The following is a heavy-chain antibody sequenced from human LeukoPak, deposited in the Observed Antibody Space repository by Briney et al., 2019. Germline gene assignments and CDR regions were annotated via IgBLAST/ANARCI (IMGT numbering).Heavy chain of an antibody. CDR2: IYPGDSDT. Sequence: GESLKISCKGSGYSFTSYWIGWVCQMPGKGLEWMGIIYPGDSDTRYSPSFQGQVTISADKSISTAYLQWSSLKASDTAMYYCARQEYCSGGSCYTWFDPWGQGTLVTVSS. CDR3: ARQEYCSGGSCYTWFDP. D-gene: IGHD2-15*01. J-gene: IGHJ5*02. CDR1: GYSFTSYW. V-gene: IGHV5-51*01.